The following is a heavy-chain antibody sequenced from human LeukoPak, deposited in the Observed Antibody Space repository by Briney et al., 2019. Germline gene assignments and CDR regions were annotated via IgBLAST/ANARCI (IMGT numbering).Heavy chain of an antibody. CDR1: GFTFSSYS. D-gene: IGHD6-13*01. CDR2: ISASSRSI. J-gene: IGHJ4*02. CDR3: ARVGNRVAAGTCDY. Sequence: GGSLRLSCAASGFTFSSYSMHRVRQAPGKGLEWVSSISASSRSIYYADSVKGRITISRDNAKNSLYLQMNSLRAEDTAVCYCARVGNRVAAGTCDYWGQGTLVTVSS. V-gene: IGHV3-21*04.